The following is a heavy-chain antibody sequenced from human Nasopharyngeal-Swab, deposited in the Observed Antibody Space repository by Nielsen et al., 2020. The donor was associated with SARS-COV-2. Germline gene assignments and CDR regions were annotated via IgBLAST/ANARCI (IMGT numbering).Heavy chain of an antibody. CDR2: IYYSGST. V-gene: IGHV4-59*01. CDR1: GGSMSTYY. CDR3: ARRITATSTGFDC. J-gene: IGHJ4*02. Sequence: SETLSLTCTVSGGSMSTYYWSWIRQPPGKGLEWIGFIYYSGSTNYNPSLESRVTISADTSKNQFSLKLSSVTAADTAMYYCARRITATSTGFDCWGQGTLVTVSS. D-gene: IGHD6-25*01.